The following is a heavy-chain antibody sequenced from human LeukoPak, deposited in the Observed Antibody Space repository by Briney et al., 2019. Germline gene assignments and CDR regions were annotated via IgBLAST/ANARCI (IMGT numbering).Heavy chain of an antibody. CDR1: GGFISSSSDY. CDR2: IFYSGST. CDR3: ARQRSLSVVGPAAPYYFDY. Sequence: SETLSLACTVSGGFISSSSDYWGWIRHPPGKGREWFGSIFYSGSTYYNPALKSRVTISVDTSKTQFSLNLSSVTVASAAVYYCARQRSLSVVGPAAPYYFDYWGQGTLVTVSS. J-gene: IGHJ4*02. V-gene: IGHV4-39*01. D-gene: IGHD2-2*01.